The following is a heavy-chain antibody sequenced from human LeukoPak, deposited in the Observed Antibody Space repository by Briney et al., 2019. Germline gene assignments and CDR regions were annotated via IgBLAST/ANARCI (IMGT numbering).Heavy chain of an antibody. D-gene: IGHD3-3*01. J-gene: IGHJ4*02. V-gene: IGHV3-23*01. CDR3: AKWAVSGAVNDFWSGYIDY. CDR1: GFTFSSYA. CDR2: ISGSGGST. Sequence: GGSLRLSCAASGFTFSSYAMSWVRQAPGKGLEWVSAISGSGGSTYYADSVKGRFTISRDNSKNTLYLQMNSLRAEDTAVYYCAKWAVSGAVNDFWSGYIDYWGQGTLVTVSS.